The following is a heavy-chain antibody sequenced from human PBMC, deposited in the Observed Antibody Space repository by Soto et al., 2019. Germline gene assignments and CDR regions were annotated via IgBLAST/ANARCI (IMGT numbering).Heavy chain of an antibody. CDR3: ASRSPALDY. V-gene: IGHV3-33*01. D-gene: IGHD2-2*01. CDR1: GFTFSSYG. J-gene: IGHJ4*02. Sequence: QVQLVESGGGVVQPGRSLRLSCAASGFTFSSYGMHWVRQAPGKGLEWVAVIWYDGSNKYYADFVKGRFTISRDNSKNTLYLQMNSLRDEDTAVYYCASRSPALDYWGQGTLVTVSS. CDR2: IWYDGSNK.